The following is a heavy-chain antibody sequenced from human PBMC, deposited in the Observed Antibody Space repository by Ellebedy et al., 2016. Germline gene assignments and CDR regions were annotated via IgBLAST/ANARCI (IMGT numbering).Heavy chain of an antibody. CDR3: ARAPYSGSPCQDY. Sequence: GGSLRLSXATSGFTFSNYAIHWVRQAPGKGLEWVAIISFGGGDVKYYADSVKGRFTISRDNSKNTLYLQMNSLRAEDTAVYYCARAPYSGSPCQDYWGQGTLVTVSS. D-gene: IGHD1-26*01. V-gene: IGHV3-30*03. CDR1: GFTFSNYA. J-gene: IGHJ4*02. CDR2: ISFGGGDVK.